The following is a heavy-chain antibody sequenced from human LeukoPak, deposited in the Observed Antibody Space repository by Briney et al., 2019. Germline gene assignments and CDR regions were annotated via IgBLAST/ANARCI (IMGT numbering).Heavy chain of an antibody. CDR1: GGSISSSSYY. CDR2: IYYSGST. CDR3: ASGYDSSAYQPFIDY. Sequence: SETLSLTCTVYGGSISSSSYYWGWIRQPSGKGLEWIVSIYYSGSTYYNPSLKSRVTISVETSKNQFSLKLRSVTAADTAVYYCASGYDSSAYQPFIDYWGQGTLVTVSS. D-gene: IGHD3-22*01. V-gene: IGHV4-39*01. J-gene: IGHJ4*02.